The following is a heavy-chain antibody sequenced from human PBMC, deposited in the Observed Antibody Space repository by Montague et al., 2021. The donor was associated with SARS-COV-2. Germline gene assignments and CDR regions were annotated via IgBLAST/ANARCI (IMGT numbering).Heavy chain of an antibody. D-gene: IGHD3-9*01. CDR1: GDSVSSQSVA. CDR2: TYYRSKWDS. J-gene: IGHJ3*02. V-gene: IGHV6-1*01. Sequence: CAISGDSVSSQSVACNWIRQSPSRGLEWLGRTYYRSKWDSDYAESVKRRLVITPDTSKNKVSLQLNSVIPEDTAVYFCASSGITLTGLDAFDIWGQGTMVTVSS. CDR3: ASSGITLTGLDAFDI.